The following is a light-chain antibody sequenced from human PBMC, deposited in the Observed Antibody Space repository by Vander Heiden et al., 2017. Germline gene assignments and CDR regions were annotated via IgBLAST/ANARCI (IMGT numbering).Light chain of an antibody. J-gene: IGKJ1*01. V-gene: IGKV3-20*01. Sequence: VLPQSPDTLSLSPGESATLSCRASQSVSSSYLAWYQQKPGQAPRLLIYGASFRATGIPDRFSGSGSGTDFTLTISRLEPADSAVYYWQQYGSSPRTFGQGSKVEIK. CDR1: QSVSSSY. CDR3: QQYGSSPRT. CDR2: GAS.